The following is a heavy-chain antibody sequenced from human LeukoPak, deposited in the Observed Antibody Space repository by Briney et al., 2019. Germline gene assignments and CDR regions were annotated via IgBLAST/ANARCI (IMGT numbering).Heavy chain of an antibody. Sequence: GGSLRLSCAASGFTFDDYAMHWVRQAPGKGLEWVSGISWNSGSIGYADSVKGRFTISRDNAKNSLYLQMNSLRAEDTALYYCAKDRRGYYYGMDVWGQGTTVTVPS. J-gene: IGHJ6*02. CDR1: GFTFDDYA. CDR2: ISWNSGSI. V-gene: IGHV3-9*01. CDR3: AKDRRGYYYGMDV.